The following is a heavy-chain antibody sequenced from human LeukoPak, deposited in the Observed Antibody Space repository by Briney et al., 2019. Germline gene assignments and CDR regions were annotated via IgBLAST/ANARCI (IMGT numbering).Heavy chain of an antibody. CDR1: GFTFSNYA. D-gene: IGHD3-10*01. CDR2: ISYDGSNK. V-gene: IGHV3-30-3*01. J-gene: IGHJ4*02. Sequence: GGSLRLSCAACGFTFSNYAMHWVRQAPGKGLEWVAVISYDGSNKYYADSVKGRFTISRDNSKNTLYLQMNSLRAEDTAVYYCASPGDGSGSYYNLGYWGQGTLVTVSS. CDR3: ASPGDGSGSYYNLGY.